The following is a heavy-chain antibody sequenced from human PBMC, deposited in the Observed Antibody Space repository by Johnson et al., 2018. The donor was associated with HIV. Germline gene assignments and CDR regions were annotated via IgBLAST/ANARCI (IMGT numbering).Heavy chain of an antibody. CDR2: INWNGGST. D-gene: IGHD1-26*01. Sequence: VQLVESGGGVVRPGGSLRLSCAASGFTFDDHGMSWVRQVPGKGLEWVSGINWNGGSTGYADSVKGRFTISRDNAKNSLYLQMNSLRAEDTAVYYCAKDMFRWELLDGDTFDIWGQGTMVTVSS. CDR3: AKDMFRWELLDGDTFDI. CDR1: GFTFDDHG. J-gene: IGHJ3*02. V-gene: IGHV3-20*04.